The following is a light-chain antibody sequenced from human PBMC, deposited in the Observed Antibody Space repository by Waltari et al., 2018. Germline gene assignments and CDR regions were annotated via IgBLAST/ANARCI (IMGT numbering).Light chain of an antibody. J-gene: IGLJ3*02. V-gene: IGLV6-57*02. CDR1: ASHY. CDR2: EDN. Sequence: ASHYVQWFQQRPGSAPLPVIYEDNQRPSGVPDRFSASIDRSSNSASLTISGLKTDDEADYYCQSYDSSTLWVFGGGTKLTVL. CDR3: QSYDSSTLWV.